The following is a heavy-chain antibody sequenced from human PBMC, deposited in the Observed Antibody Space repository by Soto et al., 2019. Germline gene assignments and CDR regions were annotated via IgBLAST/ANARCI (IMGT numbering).Heavy chain of an antibody. Sequence: SETLSLTCTVSGGSISSYYWSWIRQPPGKGLEWIGYIYYSGSTNYNLSLKSRVTISVDTSKNQFSLKLSSVTAADTAVYYCARDRRSITIFGVVGLPDVWGQGTTVTVSS. D-gene: IGHD3-3*01. V-gene: IGHV4-59*01. CDR3: ARDRRSITIFGVVGLPDV. CDR1: GGSISSYY. CDR2: IYYSGST. J-gene: IGHJ6*02.